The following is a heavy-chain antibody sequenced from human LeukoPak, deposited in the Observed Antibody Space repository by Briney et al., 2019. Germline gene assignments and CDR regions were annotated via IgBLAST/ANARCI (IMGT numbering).Heavy chain of an antibody. J-gene: IGHJ3*02. CDR1: GFTFSSHD. Sequence: GGSLRLSCATSGFTFSSHDMNWVRQAPGKGLEWVSSITARSKSIDYADSVKGRFAISRDNAKNSLYLQMNSLRAEDTAVYYCAGSWSPYDAFDIWGQGTIVSVSS. CDR2: ITARSKSI. V-gene: IGHV3-21*01. CDR3: AGSWSPYDAFDI. D-gene: IGHD6-13*01.